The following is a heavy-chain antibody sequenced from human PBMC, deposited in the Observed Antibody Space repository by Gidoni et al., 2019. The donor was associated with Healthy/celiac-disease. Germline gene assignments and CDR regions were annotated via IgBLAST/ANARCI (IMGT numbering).Heavy chain of an antibody. Sequence: QVQLVESGGVVVQPGRSLRLSCAAYGFPFSSYAMHWVRQAPGKGLDGVAVISYDGSNKYYADSVKGRFTISRDNSKNTLYLQMNSLRAEDTAVYYCARGGLVGATDYWGQGTLVTVSS. CDR2: ISYDGSNK. CDR3: ARGGLVGATDY. V-gene: IGHV3-30-3*01. J-gene: IGHJ4*02. CDR1: GFPFSSYA. D-gene: IGHD1-26*01.